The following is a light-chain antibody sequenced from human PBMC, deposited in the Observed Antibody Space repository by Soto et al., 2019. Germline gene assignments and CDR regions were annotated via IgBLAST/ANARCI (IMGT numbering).Light chain of an antibody. CDR2: DVS. CDR3: SSYAGTHIV. CDR1: SSDVGGYNY. J-gene: IGLJ1*01. V-gene: IGLV2-8*01. Sequence: QSVLTQPPSASGSPGQSVAISCTGTSSDVGGYNYVSWYQQHPGKAPKLMIYDVSKRPSGVPDRFSGSKSGNTASLTVSGLQAEDEAEYYCSSYAGTHIVFGTGTK.